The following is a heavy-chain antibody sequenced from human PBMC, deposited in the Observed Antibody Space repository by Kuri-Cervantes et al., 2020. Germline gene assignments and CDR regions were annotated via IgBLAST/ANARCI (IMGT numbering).Heavy chain of an antibody. J-gene: IGHJ4*02. D-gene: IGHD3-10*01. CDR2: ISSSSSYI. V-gene: IGHV3-21*04. CDR3: TKGSIPESGEWHDDN. CDR1: GFTFSSYS. Sequence: GGSLRLSCAASGFTFSSYSMNWVRQAPGKGLEWVSSISSSSSYIYYADSVKGRFTISRDYSKNTLYLQMNSLRVEDTAIYHCTKGSIPESGEWHDDNWGQGTLVTVSS.